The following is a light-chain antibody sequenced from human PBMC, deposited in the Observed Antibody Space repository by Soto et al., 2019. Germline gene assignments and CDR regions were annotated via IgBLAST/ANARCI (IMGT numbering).Light chain of an antibody. V-gene: IGKV3-20*01. CDR3: QQYESSPTT. CDR2: GAS. Sequence: EIVLTQSPGTLSLSPGERATLSCRASQSVSSTYLAWYQQKPGQAPRLLIYGASSRATGIPDRFSGSGAGTDFTLTSSRLEHEDFAVYYCQQYESSPTTFGGGTKVEIK. J-gene: IGKJ4*01. CDR1: QSVSSTY.